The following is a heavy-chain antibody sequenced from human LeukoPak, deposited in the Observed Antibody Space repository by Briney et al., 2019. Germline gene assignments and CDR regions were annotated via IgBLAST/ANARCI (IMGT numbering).Heavy chain of an antibody. D-gene: IGHD6-19*01. Sequence: PSETLSLTCTVSGGAVSSGSYYWSWLRQPPGKGLEWIGYVSYSGTTKYNPSLESRVTTSIDTSKNQLSMKLRFVTAADTAVYYCARQLYDYTSGWHRWFDPWGQGTQVTVSS. CDR2: VSYSGTT. J-gene: IGHJ5*02. CDR3: ARQLYDYTSGWHRWFDP. V-gene: IGHV4-61*01. CDR1: GGAVSSGSYY.